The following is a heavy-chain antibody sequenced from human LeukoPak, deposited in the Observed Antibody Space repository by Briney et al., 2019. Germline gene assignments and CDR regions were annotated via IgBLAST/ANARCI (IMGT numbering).Heavy chain of an antibody. J-gene: IGHJ3*02. D-gene: IGHD3-10*01. CDR3: AMSTYYYGSGSYYNSYAFDI. Sequence: GGSLRLSCAASGFTCSSYAMSWVRQAPGKGLEWVSAISSSGGSTYYADSVKGRFTISRDNSKNTLYLQMNSLRAEDTAVYYCAMSTYYYGSGSYYNSYAFDIWGQGTMVTVSS. CDR2: ISSSGGST. V-gene: IGHV3-23*01. CDR1: GFTCSSYA.